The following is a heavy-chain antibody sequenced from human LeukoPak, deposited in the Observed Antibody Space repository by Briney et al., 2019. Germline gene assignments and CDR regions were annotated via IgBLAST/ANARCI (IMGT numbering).Heavy chain of an antibody. D-gene: IGHD6-13*01. J-gene: IGHJ4*02. CDR1: GYSISSGYY. CDR2: IYHSGST. CDR3: ARGYSSSWYGGDYFDY. Sequence: SETLSLTCTVSGYSISSGYYWGWIRQPPGKGLEWIGSIYHSGSTYYNPSLKGRVTISVDTSKNQFSLKLSSVTAADTAVYYCARGYSSSWYGGDYFDYWGQGTLVTVSS. V-gene: IGHV4-38-2*02.